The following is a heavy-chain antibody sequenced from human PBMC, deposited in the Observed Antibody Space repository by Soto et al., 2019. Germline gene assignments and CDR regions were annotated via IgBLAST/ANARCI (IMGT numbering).Heavy chain of an antibody. V-gene: IGHV2-5*02. J-gene: IGHJ4*02. CDR3: AHAYGGRSLY. CDR2: IYWDDSK. D-gene: IGHD1-26*01. Sequence: QITLKESGPTLVKPTQTLTLTCTFSGFSLTTDRVGVGWIRQPPGEALEWLAVIYWDDSKTYRPSLESRLTITKDTTQNQVALTMTNMDSLATATYYCAHAYGGRSLYWGQGTLVTVSS. CDR1: GFSLTTDRVG.